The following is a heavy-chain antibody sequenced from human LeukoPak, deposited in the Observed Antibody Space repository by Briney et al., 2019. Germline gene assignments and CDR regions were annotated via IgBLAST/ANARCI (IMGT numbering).Heavy chain of an antibody. D-gene: IGHD6-6*01. V-gene: IGHV4-59*08. CDR3: ARVYEYSSSDDAFDI. Sequence: PSETLSLTCTASGGSISSYYWSWIRQPPGKGLEWIGYIYYSGSTTYSPSLKSRVTISVDTSKNQFSLKLYSVTAADTAVYYCARVYEYSSSDDAFDIWGQGTMVTVSS. J-gene: IGHJ3*02. CDR2: IYYSGST. CDR1: GGSISSYY.